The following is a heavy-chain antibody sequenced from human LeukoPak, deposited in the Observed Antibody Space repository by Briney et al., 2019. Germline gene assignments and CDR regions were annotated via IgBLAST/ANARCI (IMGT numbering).Heavy chain of an antibody. Sequence: RASETLSLTCTVSGGSISSGDYWWSWIRQHPGKGLEWIGYIYYSGSTYYNPALKSRVTISLDTSKNQFSLNLSSVTAADTAVYYCATSDGYCTSTTCYNPFDSWGQGTLVTVS. CDR2: IYYSGST. J-gene: IGHJ4*02. V-gene: IGHV4-31*03. CDR3: ATSDGYCTSTTCYNPFDS. D-gene: IGHD2-2*02. CDR1: GGSISSGDYW.